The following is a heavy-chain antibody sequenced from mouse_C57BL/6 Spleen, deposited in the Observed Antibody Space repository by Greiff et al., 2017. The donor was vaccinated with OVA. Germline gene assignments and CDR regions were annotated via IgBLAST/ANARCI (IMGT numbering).Heavy chain of an antibody. CDR2: IRLKSDNYAT. J-gene: IGHJ3*01. CDR1: GFTFSNYW. CDR3: TEGLRGFAY. Sequence: EVQGVESGGGLVQPGGSMKLSCVASGFTFSNYWMNWVRQSPEKGLEWVAQIRLKSDNYATHYAESVKGRFTISRDDSKSSVYLQMNNLRAEDTGIYYCTEGLRGFAYWGQGTLVTVSA. D-gene: IGHD1-1*01. V-gene: IGHV6-3*01.